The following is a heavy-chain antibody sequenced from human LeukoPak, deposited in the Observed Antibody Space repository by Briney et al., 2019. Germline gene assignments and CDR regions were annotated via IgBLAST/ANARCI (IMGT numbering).Heavy chain of an antibody. J-gene: IGHJ5*02. Sequence: GASVQVSCKASGYTFTSYDINWVRQATGQGLEWMGWMNPNSGNTGYAQKFQGRVTITRNTSISTAYMELSSLRSEDTAVYYCARLIAAAGTVNWFDPWGQGTLVTVSS. CDR1: GYTFTSYD. V-gene: IGHV1-8*03. CDR3: ARLIAAAGTVNWFDP. D-gene: IGHD6-13*01. CDR2: MNPNSGNT.